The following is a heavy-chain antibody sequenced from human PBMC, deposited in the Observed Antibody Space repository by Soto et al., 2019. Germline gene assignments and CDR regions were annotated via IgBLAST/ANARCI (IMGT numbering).Heavy chain of an antibody. J-gene: IGHJ4*02. CDR2: INHSGST. CDR3: ASVNRAGDYGDSDFDY. Sequence: SETLSLTCTVSGGSVSSGSYYWSWIRQPPGKGLEWIGEINHSGSTNYNPSLKSRVTISVDTSKNQFSLKLSSMTAADTAVYYCASVNRAGDYGDSDFDYWGQGTLVTVSS. V-gene: IGHV4-39*07. D-gene: IGHD4-17*01. CDR1: GGSVSSGSYY.